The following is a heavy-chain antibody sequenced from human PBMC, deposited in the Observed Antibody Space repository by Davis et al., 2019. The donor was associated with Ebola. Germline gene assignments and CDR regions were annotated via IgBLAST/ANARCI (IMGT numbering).Heavy chain of an antibody. J-gene: IGHJ6*02. Sequence: SGPTLVKPTQTLTLTCSFSGFSLTTGGMSVIWIRQPPGKALEWLGRIDWDDDKYFTSLKTRLTFSKDTSKNQVVLTMTNVDPLDTATYYCARMDLFTSYGMDVWGQGTTVTVSS. CDR1: GFSLTTGGMS. CDR3: ARMDLFTSYGMDV. V-gene: IGHV2-70*11. CDR2: IDWDDDK.